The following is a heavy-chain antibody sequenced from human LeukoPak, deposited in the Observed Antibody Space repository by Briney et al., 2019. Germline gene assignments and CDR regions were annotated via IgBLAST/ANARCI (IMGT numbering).Heavy chain of an antibody. CDR2: ISWTSGSI. J-gene: IGHJ2*01. CDR1: GFTFDDYA. V-gene: IGHV3-9*01. CDR3: AKVLSGIGWYFDP. D-gene: IGHD3-10*01. Sequence: PGRSLRLSCTASGFTFDDYAMHWVRQAPGKGLEWVSGISWTSGSIGYADSVTGRFTISRDNAKNSPYLQMNSLRAEDTALYYCAKVLSGIGWYFDPWGRGTLVTVSS.